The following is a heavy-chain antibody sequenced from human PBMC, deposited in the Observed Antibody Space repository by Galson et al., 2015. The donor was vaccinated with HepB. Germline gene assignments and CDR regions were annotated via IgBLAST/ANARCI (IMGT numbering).Heavy chain of an antibody. J-gene: IGHJ6*02. CDR2: ISYDGSNK. CDR3: ARVGGGSGYYSLDYYYYGMDV. V-gene: IGHV3-30*04. Sequence: SLRLSCAASGFTFSSYAMHWVRQAPGKGLEWVAVISYDGSNKYYADSVKGRFTISRDNSKNTLYLQMNSLRAEDTAVYYCARVGGGSGYYSLDYYYYGMDVWGQGTTVTVSS. CDR1: GFTFSSYA. D-gene: IGHD3-22*01.